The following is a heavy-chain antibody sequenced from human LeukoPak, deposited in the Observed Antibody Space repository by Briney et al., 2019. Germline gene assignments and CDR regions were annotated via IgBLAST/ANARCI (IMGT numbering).Heavy chain of an antibody. CDR2: ISCDGSDN. D-gene: IGHD4-17*01. J-gene: IGHJ4*02. CDR1: RLTYNTLW. Sequence: GGSLRLSCTASRLTYNTLWMSWPPQAPGKGLEWVAFISCDGSDNYYTNSVKGRFTISRDNSKNTLYLQMNSLRSEHTAVYYCAKGLGDYGDFRLGYWGQGTLVTVSS. CDR3: AKGLGDYGDFRLGY. V-gene: IGHV3-30*02.